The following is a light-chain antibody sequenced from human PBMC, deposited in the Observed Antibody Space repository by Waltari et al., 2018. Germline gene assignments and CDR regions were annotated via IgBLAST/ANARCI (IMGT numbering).Light chain of an antibody. Sequence: QSALTQPPSASGSPGQAVTIPCPGTSSYLRGHNPLPWYQQLPGKAPKLMIYAVNKRPSGVPDRFSGSKSGNTASLTVSGLQADDEADYHCSSYAGSNHVVFGGGTKLTVL. CDR3: SSYAGSNHVV. CDR2: AVN. V-gene: IGLV2-8*01. J-gene: IGLJ2*01. CDR1: SSYLRGHNP.